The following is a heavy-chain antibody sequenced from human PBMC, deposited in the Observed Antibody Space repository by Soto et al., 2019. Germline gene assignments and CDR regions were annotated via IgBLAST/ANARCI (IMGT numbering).Heavy chain of an antibody. Sequence: PSETLSLTCTVSGGSVSSGSYYWSWIRQPPGEGLEWIGYIYYSGSTNYNPSLKSRVTISVDTSKNQFSLKLSSVTAADTAVYYCARSEDSSSRRYYYYYYGMDVWGQGTTVTVSS. CDR2: IYYSGST. CDR1: GGSVSSGSYY. V-gene: IGHV4-61*01. J-gene: IGHJ6*02. CDR3: ARSEDSSSRRYYYYYYGMDV. D-gene: IGHD6-6*01.